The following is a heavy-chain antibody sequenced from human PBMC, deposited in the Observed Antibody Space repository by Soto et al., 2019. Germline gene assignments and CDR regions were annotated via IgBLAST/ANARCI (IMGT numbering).Heavy chain of an antibody. Sequence: EVQLVQSGAEVKKSGESLKISCKASDYSFTSYWVGWVRQMHGQGLELMGIIYPGDSDTRYSPSFRGQVTISADKSITTAYLQWSSLKASDTAIYYCARGGVSHRTFDYWGQGTLVTVSA. V-gene: IGHV5-51*01. CDR2: IYPGDSDT. D-gene: IGHD3-3*01. CDR3: ARGGVSHRTFDY. CDR1: DYSFTSYW. J-gene: IGHJ4*02.